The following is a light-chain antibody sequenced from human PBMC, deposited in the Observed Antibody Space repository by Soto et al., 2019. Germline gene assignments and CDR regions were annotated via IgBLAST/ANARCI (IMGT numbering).Light chain of an antibody. CDR2: EAS. V-gene: IGKV1-9*01. CDR1: HDISTF. J-gene: IGKJ5*01. Sequence: DIQLTQSPSRLSASIGYRVTITCRASHDISTFLAWYQQKPGKAPKLLIYEASTLQSGVPSRFSGSGSGTEFTLTISGLLPEDFAAYHCQQLYTLPFTFGQGTRLEIK. CDR3: QQLYTLPFT.